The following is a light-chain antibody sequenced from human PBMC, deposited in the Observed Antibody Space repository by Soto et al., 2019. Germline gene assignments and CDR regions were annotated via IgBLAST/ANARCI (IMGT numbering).Light chain of an antibody. J-gene: IGKJ1*01. CDR3: QQYYNWRT. Sequence: EIVMTQSPATLSVSPGERATLSCRASQSVSRNLAWYQQKPGQAPRLLIYGASTRATGIPARFSGSGSGTEFTLTISSLQSEDFAVYYCQQYYNWRTFGQGTKVDIK. CDR2: GAS. CDR1: QSVSRN. V-gene: IGKV3-15*01.